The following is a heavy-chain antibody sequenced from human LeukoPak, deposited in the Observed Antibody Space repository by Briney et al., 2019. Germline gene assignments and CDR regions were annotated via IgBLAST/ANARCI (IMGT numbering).Heavy chain of an antibody. CDR2: ISGSGDST. D-gene: IGHD3-22*01. V-gene: IGHV3-23*01. CDR3: AKASLIVVVTLTPFDY. Sequence: PGGSLRLSCAASGFTFSSYAMSWVRQAPGKGLEWVSAISGSGDSTYYADSVKGRFTISRDNSKNTLYLQMNSLRAEDTAVYYCAKASLIVVVTLTPFDYWSQGTLVTVSS. J-gene: IGHJ4*02. CDR1: GFTFSSYA.